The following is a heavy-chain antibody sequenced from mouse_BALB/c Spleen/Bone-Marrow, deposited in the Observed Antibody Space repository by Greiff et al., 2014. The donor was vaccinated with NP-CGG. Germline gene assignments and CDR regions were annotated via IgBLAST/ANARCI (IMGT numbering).Heavy chain of an antibody. V-gene: IGHV1S41*01. CDR2: IAPGSGST. CDR3: ARFPIYYGNYGAMDY. Sequence: DLVKPGASVKLSCKASGYTFTSYWINWIKQRPGQGLEWIGRIAPGSGSTYYNEMFKGKATLTVDTSSSTAYIPLSSLSSEDSAVYFCARFPIYYGNYGAMDYWGQGTSVTVPP. J-gene: IGHJ4*01. D-gene: IGHD2-1*01. CDR1: GYTFTSYW.